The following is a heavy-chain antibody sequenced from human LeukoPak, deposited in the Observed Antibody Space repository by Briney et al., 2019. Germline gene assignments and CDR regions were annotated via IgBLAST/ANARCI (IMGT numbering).Heavy chain of an antibody. J-gene: IGHJ4*02. D-gene: IGHD2-15*01. CDR1: GFTFSTYA. Sequence: PGGSLGLSCAASGFTFSTYAMSWVRQAPGKGLEWVSAISGSGGSTYYADSVKGRFTISRDNSKSTLFLQMNSLRAEDTAVYYCAKRGSDYVVVVAATNFDSWGQGTLVTVSS. CDR3: AKRGSDYVVVVAATNFDS. V-gene: IGHV3-23*01. CDR2: ISGSGGST.